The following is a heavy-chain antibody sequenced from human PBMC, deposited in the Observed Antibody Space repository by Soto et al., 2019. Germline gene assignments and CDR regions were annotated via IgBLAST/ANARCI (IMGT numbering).Heavy chain of an antibody. CDR2: IIPIFGTA. Sequence: SVKVSCKASGGTFSSYAISWVRQAPGQGLEWMGGIIPIFGTANYAQKFQGRVTITADKSTSTAYMELSSLRSEDTAVYYCARRLTYYYDSSGYPDAFDIWGQGTMVTVSS. CDR3: ARRLTYYYDSSGYPDAFDI. J-gene: IGHJ3*02. V-gene: IGHV1-69*06. D-gene: IGHD3-22*01. CDR1: GGTFSSYA.